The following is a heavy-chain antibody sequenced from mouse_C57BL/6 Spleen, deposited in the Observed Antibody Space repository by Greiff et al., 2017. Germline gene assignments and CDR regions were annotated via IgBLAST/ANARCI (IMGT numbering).Heavy chain of an antibody. V-gene: IGHV1-69*01. Sequence: QVQLQQPGAELVMPGASVKLSCKASGYTFTSYWMHWVKQRPGQGLEWIGEIDPSDSYTNYNQKFKGKSTLTVDKSSSTAYMQLSSLTSEDSAVYYCARLWDSNYARGAVDYWGQGTSVTVSS. CDR2: IDPSDSYT. D-gene: IGHD2-5*01. CDR1: GYTFTSYW. CDR3: ARLWDSNYARGAVDY. J-gene: IGHJ4*01.